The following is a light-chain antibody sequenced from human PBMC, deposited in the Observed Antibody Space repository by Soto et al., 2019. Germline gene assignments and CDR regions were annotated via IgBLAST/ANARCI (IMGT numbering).Light chain of an antibody. CDR1: SSDIGGYDY. CDR3: TSYASGSSHVV. J-gene: IGLJ2*01. Sequence: QSVLTQPASVSGSPGQSITLSCTGTSSDIGGYDYVSWYQRHPGKAPKLIIYDVNNRPSGVSNRFSVSKSGNTASLTISGLQAEDEADYYCTSYASGSSHVVFGGGTKVTVL. V-gene: IGLV2-14*01. CDR2: DVN.